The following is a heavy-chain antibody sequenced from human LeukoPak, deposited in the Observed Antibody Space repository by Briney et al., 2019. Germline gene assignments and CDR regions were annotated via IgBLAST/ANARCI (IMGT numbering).Heavy chain of an antibody. CDR1: GFTFSSYS. D-gene: IGHD1-20*01. J-gene: IGHJ6*02. CDR3: ARDRRITGTPRDLYYYYYGMDV. V-gene: IGHV3-21*01. CDR2: ISSSSSYI. Sequence: KPGGSLRLSCAASGFTFSSYSMNWVRQAPGKALEWVSSISSSSSYIYYADSVKGRFTISRDNAKNSLYLQMNSLRAEDTAVYYCARDRRITGTPRDLYYYYYGMDVWGQGTTVTVSS.